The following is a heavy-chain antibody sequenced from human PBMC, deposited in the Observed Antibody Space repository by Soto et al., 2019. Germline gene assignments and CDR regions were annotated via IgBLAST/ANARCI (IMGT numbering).Heavy chain of an antibody. D-gene: IGHD6-19*01. J-gene: IGHJ4*02. CDR3: ARVDLSSGWYCPY. CDR1: GGTFSSYA. V-gene: IGHV1-69*13. Sequence: SVKVSCKASGGTFSSYAISWVRQAPGQGLEWMGGIIPIFGTANYAQKFQGRVTITADESTSTAYMELGSLRSDDTAVYYCARVDLSSGWYCPYWGQGTLVTVSS. CDR2: IIPIFGTA.